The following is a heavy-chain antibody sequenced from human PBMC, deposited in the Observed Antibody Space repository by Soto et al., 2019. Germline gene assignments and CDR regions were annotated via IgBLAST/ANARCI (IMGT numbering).Heavy chain of an antibody. Sequence: QVQLQESGPGLVKPSQTLSLTCTVSGGSISSGGYYWSWIRQHPGKGLEWIGYIYYSGSTYYNPSLKSRVTISVDTSKNQFFLKLSSVTAADTAVYYCARGGGSYYATGNFDYWGQGTLVTVSS. CDR3: ARGGGSYYATGNFDY. CDR2: IYYSGST. CDR1: GGSISSGGYY. J-gene: IGHJ4*02. D-gene: IGHD1-26*01. V-gene: IGHV4-31*03.